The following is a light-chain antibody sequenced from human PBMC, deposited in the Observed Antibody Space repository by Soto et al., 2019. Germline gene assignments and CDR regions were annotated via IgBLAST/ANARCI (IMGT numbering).Light chain of an antibody. CDR1: QTAYKW. Sequence: DIQVTQSPSTLSASVGDRVIIACRASQTAYKWVAWYQQKPGKAPNVLIYDASRLESGVPSRFSGSGSGTLFTLTISNLQPDDFATYYCQQYNDYPYTFGQGTKVEI. V-gene: IGKV1-5*01. CDR2: DAS. CDR3: QQYNDYPYT. J-gene: IGKJ2*01.